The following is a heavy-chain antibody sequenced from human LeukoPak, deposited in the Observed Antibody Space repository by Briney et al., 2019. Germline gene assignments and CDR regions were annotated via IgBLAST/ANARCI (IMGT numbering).Heavy chain of an antibody. CDR2: IISDGSRT. V-gene: IGHV3-74*01. CDR1: GFTFSNYW. J-gene: IGHJ4*02. CDR3: AKGSRGYSYGYFDY. D-gene: IGHD5-18*01. Sequence: PGGSLRLSCAASGFTFSNYWMYWVRQASGKGLVWVSQIISDGSRTYYADSVKGRFTISRDNTKNTLYLQMNSLRAEDTAVYYCAKGSRGYSYGYFDYWGQGTLVTVSS.